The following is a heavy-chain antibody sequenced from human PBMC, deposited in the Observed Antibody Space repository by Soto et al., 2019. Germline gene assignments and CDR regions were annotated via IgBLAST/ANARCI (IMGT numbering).Heavy chain of an antibody. CDR1: GYTFTSFG. Sequence: ASVKVCCKTSGYTFTSFGISWVRQAHGQGLEWMGWISTNKGNTNYAQKFQGRVTMTTDTSTSTGYMELRNLRSDDTAVYYCAKKVPGSNPLDSWGQGALVTVSS. J-gene: IGHJ4*02. V-gene: IGHV1-18*01. CDR3: AKKVPGSNPLDS. CDR2: ISTNKGNT. D-gene: IGHD1-1*01.